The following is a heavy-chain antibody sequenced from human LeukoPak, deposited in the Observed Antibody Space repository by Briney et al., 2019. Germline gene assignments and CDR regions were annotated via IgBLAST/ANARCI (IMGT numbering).Heavy chain of an antibody. CDR1: GFTLSSDA. CDR3: AVSVLSPIEPASLPALVTLTGDNSTTPLSLGRPCRGAGGAAAGAWAGGPGRPRTGGDY. CDR2: IYSGGST. V-gene: IGHV3-53*01. Sequence: GGSLRLSCAASGFTLSSDAMNWVRRAPGKGLEWVSVIYSGGSTYYADSVKGRFTISRDNSKNTLYLQMNSLRAEDTAVYYCAVSVLSPIEPASLPALVTLTGDNSTTPLSLGRPCRGAGGAAAGAWAGGPGRPRTGGDYWGQGTLVTVSS. D-gene: IGHD4/OR15-4a*01. J-gene: IGHJ4*02.